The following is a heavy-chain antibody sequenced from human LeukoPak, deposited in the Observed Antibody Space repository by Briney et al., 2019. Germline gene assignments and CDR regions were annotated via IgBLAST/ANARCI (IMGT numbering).Heavy chain of an antibody. CDR1: GFTFSSYA. Sequence: GGSLRLSCAASGFTFSSYAMSWVRQTPGKGLEWVSAISGSGGSTYYADSVKGRFTISRDNSKNTLYLQMNSLRAEDTAVYYCARGQLRDGYDYWGQGTLVTVSS. V-gene: IGHV3-23*01. J-gene: IGHJ4*02. D-gene: IGHD5-24*01. CDR2: ISGSGGST. CDR3: ARGQLRDGYDY.